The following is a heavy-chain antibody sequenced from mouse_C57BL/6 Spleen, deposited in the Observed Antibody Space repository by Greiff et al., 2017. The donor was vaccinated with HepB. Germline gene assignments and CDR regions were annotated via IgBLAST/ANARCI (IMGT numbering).Heavy chain of an antibody. CDR2: INSDGGST. CDR1: EYEFPSHD. D-gene: IGHD1-1*01. CDR3: ARLDYYGSSYDWYFDV. J-gene: IGHJ1*03. V-gene: IGHV5-2*01. Sequence: EVKLMESGGGLVQPGESLKLSCESNEYEFPSHDMSWVRKTPEKRLELVAAINSDGGSTYYPDTMERRFIISRDNTKKTLYLQMSSLRSEDTALYYCARLDYYGSSYDWYFDVWGTGTTVTVSS.